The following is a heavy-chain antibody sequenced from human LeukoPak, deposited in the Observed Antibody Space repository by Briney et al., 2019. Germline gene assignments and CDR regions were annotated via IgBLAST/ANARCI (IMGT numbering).Heavy chain of an antibody. Sequence: GGSLRLSCAASGFTFSSYWMSWVRQAPGKGLEWVANIKQDGSEKYYVDSVKGRFTISRDNAKNSLYLQMNSLRAEDTAVYYCARDREIQLWLSLGAFDIWGQGTMVTVSS. D-gene: IGHD5-18*01. V-gene: IGHV3-7*01. CDR2: IKQDGSEK. CDR3: ARDREIQLWLSLGAFDI. CDR1: GFTFSSYW. J-gene: IGHJ3*02.